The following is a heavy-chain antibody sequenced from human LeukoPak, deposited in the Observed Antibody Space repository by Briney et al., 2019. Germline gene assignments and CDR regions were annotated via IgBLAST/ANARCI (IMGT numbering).Heavy chain of an antibody. CDR3: ARRPGWDILTGYYSRRAYYFDY. Sequence: PSETLSLTCAVYGGSFSGYYWSWIRQPPGKGLEWIGEINHSGSTNYNPSLKSRVTISVDTSKNQFSLKLSSVTAADTAVYYCARRPGWDILTGYYSRRAYYFDYWGQGTLVTVSS. CDR2: INHSGST. CDR1: GGSFSGYY. J-gene: IGHJ4*02. D-gene: IGHD3-9*01. V-gene: IGHV4-34*01.